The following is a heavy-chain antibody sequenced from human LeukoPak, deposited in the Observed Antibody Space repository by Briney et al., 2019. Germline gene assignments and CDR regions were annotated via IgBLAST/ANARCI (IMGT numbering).Heavy chain of an antibody. CDR2: IYPGDSDT. CDR1: GYSFTSYW. D-gene: IGHD2-2*01. CDR3: ARLTGCSSTSCYYPGY. J-gene: IGHJ4*02. V-gene: IGHV5-51*03. Sequence: PGESLKISCKGSGYSFTSYWIGWVRQMPGKGLEWMGIIYPGDSDTRYSPSFQGQVTISADKSISTAYLQWSSLKASDTAMYYCARLTGCSSTSCYYPGYWGQGTLVTVSS.